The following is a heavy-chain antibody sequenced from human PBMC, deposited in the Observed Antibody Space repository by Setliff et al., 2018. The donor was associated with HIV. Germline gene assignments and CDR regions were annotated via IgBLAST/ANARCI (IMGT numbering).Heavy chain of an antibody. Sequence: VSGPTLVNPTQTLTLTCTVSGFSLSSSGVVVGWIRQPPGKALEWLALIYWDDDKRYSPSLKSRLTITKDTSKNQVVLTMTNMDPVDTATYYCAHILQDPPSHFYYYFYMDVWGKGTTVTVSS. CDR2: IYWDDDK. J-gene: IGHJ6*03. CDR1: GFSLSSSGVV. CDR3: AHILQDPPSHFYYYFYMDV. V-gene: IGHV2-5*02. D-gene: IGHD3-3*02.